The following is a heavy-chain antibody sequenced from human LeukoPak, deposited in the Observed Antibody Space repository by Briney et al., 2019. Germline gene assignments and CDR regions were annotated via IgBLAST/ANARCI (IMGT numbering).Heavy chain of an antibody. Sequence: PGGSLRLSCAASGFTFSDYWMNWVRQAPGKGLEWVANINQDGSAKYYVDSVKGRFTFSRDNAMNSLFLQMNSLRDEDTAVYYCAGYCSSVSCRNIDYWGQGTLVTVSS. D-gene: IGHD2-2*01. CDR3: AGYCSSVSCRNIDY. CDR1: GFTFSDYW. J-gene: IGHJ4*02. V-gene: IGHV3-7*01. CDR2: INQDGSAK.